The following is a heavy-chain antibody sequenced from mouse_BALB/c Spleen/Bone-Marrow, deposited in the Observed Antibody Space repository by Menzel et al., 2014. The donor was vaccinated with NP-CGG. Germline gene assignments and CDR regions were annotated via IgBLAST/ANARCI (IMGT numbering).Heavy chain of an antibody. CDR1: GFTFTDFY. D-gene: IGHD1-2*01. V-gene: IGHV7-3*02. Sequence: EVQGVESGGGLVQPGGPLRLSCEASGFTFTDFYMNWVRQPPGKALEWLGFIRNKANGYTTEYSASVKGRLTISRDNSQSILYLQMNTLRAEDSATYYCARDVGRLLFDYWGQGTTLTVSS. J-gene: IGHJ2*01. CDR2: IRNKANGYTT. CDR3: ARDVGRLLFDY.